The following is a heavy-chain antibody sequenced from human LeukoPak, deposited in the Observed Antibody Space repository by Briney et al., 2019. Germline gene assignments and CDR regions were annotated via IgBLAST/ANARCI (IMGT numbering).Heavy chain of an antibody. D-gene: IGHD3-22*01. CDR3: AKDSSGYYLTFDY. CDR1: GFTFSSYG. V-gene: IGHV3-23*01. CDR2: ISGSGGST. J-gene: IGHJ4*02. Sequence: PGRSLRLSCAASGFTFSSYGMHWVRQAPGKGLEWVSAISGSGGSTYYADSVKGRFTISRDNSKNTLYLQMNSLRAEDTAVYYCAKDSSGYYLTFDYWGQGTLVTVSS.